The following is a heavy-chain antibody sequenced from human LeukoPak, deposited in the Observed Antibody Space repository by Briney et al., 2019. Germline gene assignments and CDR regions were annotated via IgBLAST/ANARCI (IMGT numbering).Heavy chain of an antibody. V-gene: IGHV4-59*08. D-gene: IGHD3-16*01. J-gene: IGHJ4*02. CDR2: IHYSGST. Sequence: SETLSLTCTVSGGSISYYWSWVRQTPGKGLEWIGCIHYSGSTNYNPSLKSRITITLDTSKKQFSLNLTSVTAADTAVYYCARQTIELGDFDYWGQGTLVTVSS. CDR3: ARQTIELGDFDY. CDR1: GGSISYY.